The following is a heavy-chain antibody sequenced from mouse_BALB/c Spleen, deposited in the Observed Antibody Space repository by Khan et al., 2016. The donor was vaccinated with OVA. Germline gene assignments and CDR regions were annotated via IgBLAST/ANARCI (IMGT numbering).Heavy chain of an antibody. V-gene: IGHV1-87*01. CDR1: GYTFTSYW. CDR2: IYPGDGNS. J-gene: IGHJ2*01. CDR3: AREEITSEYFAY. Sequence: QVQLQQSGTELARPGASVKLSCKASGYTFTSYWMQWVKQRPGQGMEWIGAIYPGDGNSRFTQKFKGKATLTADKSSSIAYMQLSIFASEDSAVYYCAREEITSEYFAYWGQGTTLTVSS. D-gene: IGHD1-1*01.